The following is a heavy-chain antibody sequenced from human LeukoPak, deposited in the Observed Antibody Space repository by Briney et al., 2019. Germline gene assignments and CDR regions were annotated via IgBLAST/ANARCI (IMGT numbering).Heavy chain of an antibody. J-gene: IGHJ3*02. V-gene: IGHV4-4*08. Sequence: SETLSLTCTVSGGSIKGYHWSWIRQSPGKGLEWIEYIYSNEATEYKPSLKSRVTISADTSKNQFSLKLTSVSAADTAIYYCARRNDFHIWGQGTMVTVSS. CDR1: GGSIKGYH. CDR2: IYSNEAT. CDR3: ARRNDFHI.